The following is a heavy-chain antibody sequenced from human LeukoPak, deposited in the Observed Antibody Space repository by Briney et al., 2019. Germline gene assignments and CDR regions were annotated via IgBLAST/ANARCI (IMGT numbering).Heavy chain of an antibody. CDR1: GFTFSSYG. J-gene: IGHJ6*02. Sequence: GRSLRLSCAASGFTFSSYGMHWVRQAPGKGLEWVAVISYDGSNKYYADSVKGRFTISRDNSKNTLYLQMNSLRAEDTAVYYCAKEEGIAAAGTWNDYYYYGMDVWGQGTTVTVSS. CDR3: AKEEGIAAAGTWNDYYYYGMDV. V-gene: IGHV3-30*18. D-gene: IGHD6-13*01. CDR2: ISYDGSNK.